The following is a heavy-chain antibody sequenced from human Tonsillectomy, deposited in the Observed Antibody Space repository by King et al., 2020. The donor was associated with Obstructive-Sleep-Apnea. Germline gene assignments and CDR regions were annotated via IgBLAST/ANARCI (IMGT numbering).Heavy chain of an antibody. CDR2: INHSGGT. D-gene: IGHD5-12*01. Sequence: VQLQQWGAGLLRPSETLSLTCAVSGGSFNGYYWSWIRQPPGKGLEWIGEINHSGGTNYNPSLKSRVTISADTSKNQFSLKLSSVTAADTAVYYCARGTPKNIVAQCFLRGWGQGALVTVSS. CDR3: ARGTPKNIVAQCFLRG. V-gene: IGHV4-34*01. J-gene: IGHJ4*02. CDR1: GGSFNGYY.